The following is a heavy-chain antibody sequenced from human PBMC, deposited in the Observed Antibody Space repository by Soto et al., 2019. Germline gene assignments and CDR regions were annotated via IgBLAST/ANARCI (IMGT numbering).Heavy chain of an antibody. CDR2: IVTLFGTT. V-gene: IGHV1-69*01. D-gene: IGHD6-13*01. CDR1: GGNFSSYG. CDR3: AKASGRSWYNWFDP. Sequence: QVQLVQSGAEVKKPGSSVKVSCKASGGNFSSYGISWVRQAPGQGLEWMGGIVTLFGTTNYAHKFRGRVTITADESTSKVYMELSSLRSEDTAVYYCAKASGRSWYNWFDPWGQGTLVTVST. J-gene: IGHJ5*02.